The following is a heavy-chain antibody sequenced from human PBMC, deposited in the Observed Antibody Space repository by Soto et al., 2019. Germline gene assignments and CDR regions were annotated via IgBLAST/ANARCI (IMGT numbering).Heavy chain of an antibody. D-gene: IGHD3-9*01. CDR3: ARDQLDYDILTGYYYYYYGMDV. J-gene: IGHJ6*02. CDR2: IYYSGST. CDR1: GGSIGSYY. V-gene: IGHV4-59*01. Sequence: TSETLSLTCTVSGGSIGSYYWSWIRQPPGKGLEWIGYIYYSGSTNYNPSLKSRVTISVDTSKNQFSLKLSSVTAADTAVYYCARDQLDYDILTGYYYYYYGMDVWGQGTTVTVSS.